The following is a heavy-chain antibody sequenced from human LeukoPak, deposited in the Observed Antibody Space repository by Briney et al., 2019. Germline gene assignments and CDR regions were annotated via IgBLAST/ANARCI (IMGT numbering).Heavy chain of an antibody. CDR3: ASGAEVVPAATPNYYYMDV. CDR2: INHSGST. Sequence: PSETLSLTCAVYGGSFSGYYWSWIRQPPGKGLEWIGEINHSGSTNYNPSLKSRVTISVDTSKNQFSLKLSSVTAADTAVYYCASGAEVVPAATPNYYYMDVWGKGTTVTVSS. J-gene: IGHJ6*03. V-gene: IGHV4-34*01. CDR1: GGSFSGYY. D-gene: IGHD2-2*01.